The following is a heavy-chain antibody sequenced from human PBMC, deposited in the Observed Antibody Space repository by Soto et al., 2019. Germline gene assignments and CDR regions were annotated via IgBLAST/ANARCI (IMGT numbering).Heavy chain of an antibody. CDR3: ANSRHPGYSSGWYDY. Sequence: PGGSLRLSCAASGFTFSSYAMSWVRQAPGKGLEWVSAISGSGGSTYYADSVKGRFTISRDNSKNTLYLQMNSLRAEDTAVYYCANSRHPGYSSGWYDYWGQGTLVPVSS. J-gene: IGHJ4*02. D-gene: IGHD6-19*01. CDR2: ISGSGGST. CDR1: GFTFSSYA. V-gene: IGHV3-23*01.